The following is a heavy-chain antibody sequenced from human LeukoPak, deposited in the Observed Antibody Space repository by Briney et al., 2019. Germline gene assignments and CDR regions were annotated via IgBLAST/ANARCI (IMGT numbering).Heavy chain of an antibody. V-gene: IGHV4-34*01. J-gene: IGHJ4*02. D-gene: IGHD3-3*01. CDR3: ARGLTYYDFWSGPSGDY. CDR1: GGSFSSYY. CDR2: INHSGST. Sequence: SETLSLTCAVYGGSFSSYYWSWIRQPPGKGLEWIGEINHSGSTNYNPSLKSRVTISVDTSKNQFSLKLSSVTAADTAVYYCARGLTYYDFWSGPSGDYWGQGTLVTVSS.